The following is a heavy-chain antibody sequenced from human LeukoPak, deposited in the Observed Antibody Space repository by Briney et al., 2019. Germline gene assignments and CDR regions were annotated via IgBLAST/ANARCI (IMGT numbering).Heavy chain of an antibody. J-gene: IGHJ4*02. Sequence: KASETLSLTCTVSGGSISSYYWSWIRQPPGKGLEWIGYIYYSGSTNYNPSLKSRVTISVDTSKNQFSLKLYSVTATDTAVYYCAITNRDNFGDYFFDYWGQGTLATVSS. V-gene: IGHV4-59*01. D-gene: IGHD4-17*01. CDR3: AITNRDNFGDYFFDY. CDR2: IYYSGST. CDR1: GGSISSYY.